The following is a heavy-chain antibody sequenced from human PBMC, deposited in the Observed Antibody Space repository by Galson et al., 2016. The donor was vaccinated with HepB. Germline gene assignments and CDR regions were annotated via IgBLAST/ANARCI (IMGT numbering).Heavy chain of an antibody. CDR2: INRSGSA. Sequence: SETLSLTCAVYGGSFSGYSWTWIRQPPGKGLEWIGEINRSGSANYNPSLKSRVTISVDTSKNQFSLKLSSVTAADPAVYYCSRGFNAFGSGSYNAFDIWGQGTMVTVAS. CDR1: GGSFSGYS. V-gene: IGHV4-34*01. D-gene: IGHD3-10*01. J-gene: IGHJ3*02. CDR3: SRGFNAFGSGSYNAFDI.